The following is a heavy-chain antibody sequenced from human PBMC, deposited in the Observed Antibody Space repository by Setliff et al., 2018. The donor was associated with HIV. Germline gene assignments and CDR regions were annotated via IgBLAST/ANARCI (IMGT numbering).Heavy chain of an antibody. Sequence: GGSLRLSCAASGFTFSSYGMHWVRQAPGKGLEWVAVIWYDGSNKYYADSVKGRFTISRDNSKNTLYLQMNSLRAEDTAVYYCARDSVAATFNYYGMDAWGQGTTVTVSS. V-gene: IGHV3-33*01. CDR2: IWYDGSNK. CDR1: GFTFSSYG. J-gene: IGHJ6*02. D-gene: IGHD2-15*01. CDR3: ARDSVAATFNYYGMDA.